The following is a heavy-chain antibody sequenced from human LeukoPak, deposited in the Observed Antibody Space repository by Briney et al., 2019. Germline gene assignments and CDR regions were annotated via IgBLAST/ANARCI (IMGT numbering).Heavy chain of an antibody. Sequence: ASVKVSCKASGYTFINYYTHWVRQAPGQGLEWMGRINPSGDSVNYAQKFQDRVTMTRDTSMNTVYLELSSLRSDDTAVYYCARTMAHGGANHWGQGTLVTVSS. CDR2: INPSGDSV. CDR1: GYTFINYY. V-gene: IGHV1-46*01. D-gene: IGHD2-21*01. J-gene: IGHJ5*02. CDR3: ARTMAHGGANH.